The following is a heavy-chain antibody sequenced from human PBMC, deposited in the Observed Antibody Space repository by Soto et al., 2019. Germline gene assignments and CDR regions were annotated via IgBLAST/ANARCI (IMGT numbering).Heavy chain of an antibody. V-gene: IGHV2-5*01. Sequence: QITLKESGPTLVKPTQTLTLTCTFSGFSLSTSGVGVGWIRQPPGKALEWLALIYWNDDKRYSPSLKSRLTITKDTSKNLVVLTMTNMDPVDTATYYCAHSHSSSWYRLYKFDYWGQGTLVTVSS. D-gene: IGHD6-13*01. CDR3: AHSHSSSWYRLYKFDY. CDR1: GFSLSTSGVG. J-gene: IGHJ4*02. CDR2: IYWNDDK.